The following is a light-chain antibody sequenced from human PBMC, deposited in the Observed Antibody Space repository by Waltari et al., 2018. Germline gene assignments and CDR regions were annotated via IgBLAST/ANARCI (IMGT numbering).Light chain of an antibody. CDR3: QQSAFSPLT. V-gene: IGKV3-20*01. J-gene: IGKJ4*01. CDR1: QSVGGNY. Sequence: EIVLTQSPATLSLSPGERATLSCRASQSVGGNYLAWFQQKPGQAPRLLIYDASNRATGVPDRFSGSGSGTDFALTISRLDPEDFAVYYCQQSAFSPLTFGGGTTVEMK. CDR2: DAS.